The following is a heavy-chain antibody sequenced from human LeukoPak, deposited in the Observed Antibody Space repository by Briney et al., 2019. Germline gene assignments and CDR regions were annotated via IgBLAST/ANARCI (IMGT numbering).Heavy chain of an antibody. CDR3: AREDGDAFDI. V-gene: IGHV3-48*03. D-gene: IGHD5-24*01. CDR1: GFTFSSYE. CDR2: IGSSGGSR. J-gene: IGHJ3*02. Sequence: PGGSLRLSCATSGFTFSSYEMDWVRRALGKGLEWVSYIGSSGGSRYYADSVKGRFTSSRDNAKNSLYLQMNSLRVEDTAVYYCAREDGDAFDIWGQGTMVSVSS.